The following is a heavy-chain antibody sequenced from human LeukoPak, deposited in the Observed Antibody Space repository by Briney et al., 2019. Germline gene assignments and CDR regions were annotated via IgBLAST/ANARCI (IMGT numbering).Heavy chain of an antibody. D-gene: IGHD5-12*01. CDR2: ISAYNGNT. V-gene: IGHV1-18*01. Sequence: ASVKVSCKASGYTFTSYGISWVRQAPGQGLEWMGWISAYNGNTNYAQKFQGRVTMTRDTSITTAYMELSRLRSDDTAVYYCAGRVAPLSHDIWGQGTMVTVSS. J-gene: IGHJ3*02. CDR1: GYTFTSYG. CDR3: AGRVAPLSHDI.